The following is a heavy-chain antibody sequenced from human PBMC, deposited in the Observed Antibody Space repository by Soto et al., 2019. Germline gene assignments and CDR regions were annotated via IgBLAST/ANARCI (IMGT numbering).Heavy chain of an antibody. CDR1: GGSISTSNW. CDR2: VYRTGST. CDR3: VRLPWADYGGIFDP. J-gene: IGHJ5*02. V-gene: IGHV4-4*02. Sequence: PSETLSLTCAVSGGSISTSNWWSWVRQPPGKGLEWIGEVYRTGSTNYNPSLKSRVTISVDMSKNQFSLKLTSVTAADTAVYYCVRLPWADYGGIFDPWGQGTLVTVSS. D-gene: IGHD2-15*01.